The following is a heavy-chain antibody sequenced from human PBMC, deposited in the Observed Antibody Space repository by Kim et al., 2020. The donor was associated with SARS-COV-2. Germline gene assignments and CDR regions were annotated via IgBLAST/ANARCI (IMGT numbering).Heavy chain of an antibody. CDR1: GGSISDSY. D-gene: IGHD3-9*01. J-gene: IGHJ6*02. Sequence: SETLSLTCTVSGGSISDSYWSWMRQPPGKGLEWIGYIYHSGATSHNPSLKTRVTISVDTSKNHFSLKLSSVTPADTAVYYCARHDWRMGLGVDVWGQGTTVTVSS. CDR2: IYHSGAT. V-gene: IGHV4-59*13. CDR3: ARHDWRMGLGVDV.